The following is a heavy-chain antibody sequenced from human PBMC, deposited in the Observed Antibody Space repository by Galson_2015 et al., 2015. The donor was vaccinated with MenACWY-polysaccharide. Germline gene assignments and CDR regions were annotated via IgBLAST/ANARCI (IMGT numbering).Heavy chain of an antibody. D-gene: IGHD2-15*01. CDR2: VRNKVNSHTT. CDR1: GFTFGDHY. Sequence: SLRLSCAASGFTFGDHYMDWVRQAPGKGLEWVARVRNKVNSHTTEYAASVKGRFTISRDDSKNSLYLQMNSLKTEDTAVYYCARTGYCSIGTCYSDYSDYWGQGTLVSVSS. CDR3: ARTGYCSIGTCYSDYSDY. J-gene: IGHJ4*02. V-gene: IGHV3-72*01.